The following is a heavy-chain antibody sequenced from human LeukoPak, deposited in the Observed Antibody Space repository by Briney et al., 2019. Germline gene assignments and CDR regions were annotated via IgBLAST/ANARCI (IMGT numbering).Heavy chain of an antibody. CDR1: GFTFNNYA. Sequence: GGSLRLSCAASGFTFNNYAMSWFRQTPGKGLEWVSAISGSGDRTYYAESVKGRFSISRDNSKSTLYLQMNSLRAEDTAVYYCARIITAAGTDFWGQGTLVTVSS. V-gene: IGHV3-23*01. J-gene: IGHJ4*02. CDR3: ARIITAAGTDF. CDR2: ISGSGDRT. D-gene: IGHD6-13*01.